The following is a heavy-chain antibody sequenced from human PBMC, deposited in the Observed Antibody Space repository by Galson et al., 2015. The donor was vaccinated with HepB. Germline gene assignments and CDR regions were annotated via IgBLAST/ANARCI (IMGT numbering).Heavy chain of an antibody. CDR3: ARSGGYSXYDYDYFDY. CDR1: XYSFTXXW. CDR2: IYPGDSDT. V-gene: IGHV5-51*01. D-gene: IGHD5-12*01. J-gene: IGHJ4*02. Sequence: QSGAEVKKPGESLKIXXKGSXYSFTXXWIGXVRQMPGKGLEWMGIIYPGDSDTRYSPSFXGQVTISADKSISTAYLQWSSLKASDTAMYYCARSGGYSXYDYDYFDYWGXGXLVXVSS.